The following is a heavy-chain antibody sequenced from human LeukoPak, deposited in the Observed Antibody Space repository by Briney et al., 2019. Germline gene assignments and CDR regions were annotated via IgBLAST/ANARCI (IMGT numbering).Heavy chain of an antibody. J-gene: IGHJ4*02. D-gene: IGHD2/OR15-2a*01. Sequence: PSETLSLTCTVSGGSISSYYWSLIRQPPGKGLEWIAYISDIGSINYNPSLKSRVTISLDTSKNQFSPKLSSVTAADTAVYYCAGHHPRNTVDFWGQGTLVTVSS. V-gene: IGHV4-59*08. CDR2: ISDIGSI. CDR3: AGHHPRNTVDF. CDR1: GGSISSYY.